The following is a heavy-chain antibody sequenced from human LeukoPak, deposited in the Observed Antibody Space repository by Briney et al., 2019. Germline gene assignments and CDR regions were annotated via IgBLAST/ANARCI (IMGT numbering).Heavy chain of an antibody. CDR2: IYTSGST. J-gene: IGHJ5*02. D-gene: IGHD2-8*01. CDR3: AREKGYCTNGVCYHSWFDP. Sequence: KSSETLSLTCTVSGGSISSYYWSWIRQPAGKGLEWIGRIYTSGSTNYNPSLKSRVTMSVDTSKNQFSLKLSSVTAADTAVYYCAREKGYCTNGVCYHSWFDPWGQGTLVTVSS. CDR1: GGSISSYY. V-gene: IGHV4-4*07.